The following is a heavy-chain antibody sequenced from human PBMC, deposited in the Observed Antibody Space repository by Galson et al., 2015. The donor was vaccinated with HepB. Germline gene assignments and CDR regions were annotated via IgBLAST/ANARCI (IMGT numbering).Heavy chain of an antibody. CDR2: ISSNGGST. J-gene: IGHJ3*02. V-gene: IGHV3-64D*06. D-gene: IGHD4/OR15-4a*01. CDR3: VKRVGAKIGEAYAFDI. CDR1: GFTFSSYA. Sequence: SLRLSCAASGFTFSSYAMHWVRQAPGKGLEYVSAISSNGGSTYYADSVKGRFTISRDNSKNTLYLQMSSLRAEDTAVYYCVKRVGAKIGEAYAFDIWGQGTMVTVSS.